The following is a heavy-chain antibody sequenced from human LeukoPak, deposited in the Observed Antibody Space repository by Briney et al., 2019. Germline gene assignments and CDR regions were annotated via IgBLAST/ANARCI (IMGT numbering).Heavy chain of an antibody. CDR1: GFTFSNYS. CDR3: ARERGGRGDY. J-gene: IGHJ4*02. CDR2: ISSSSSTI. V-gene: IGHV3-48*01. Sequence: PGGSLRLSCAASGFTFSNYSMNWVRQAPGKGLEWVSYISSSSSTIYYADSMKGRFTIPRDNTKNSLYLQMNSLRAEDTAVYYCARERGGRGDYWGQGTLVTVSS.